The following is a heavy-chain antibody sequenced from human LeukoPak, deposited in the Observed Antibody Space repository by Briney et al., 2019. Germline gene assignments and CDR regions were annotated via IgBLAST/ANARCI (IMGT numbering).Heavy chain of an antibody. D-gene: IGHD3-10*01. Sequence: SETLSLTCTVSGGSISSSNYYWSWIRQPAGKGLEWIGRIYYSGSTYYNPSLKSRVTISVDTSKNQFSLKLSSVTAADTAVYYCARGNYGSGSYSSALGDWGQGTLVTVSS. J-gene: IGHJ4*02. V-gene: IGHV4-39*07. CDR2: IYYSGST. CDR1: GGSISSSNYY. CDR3: ARGNYGSGSYSSALGD.